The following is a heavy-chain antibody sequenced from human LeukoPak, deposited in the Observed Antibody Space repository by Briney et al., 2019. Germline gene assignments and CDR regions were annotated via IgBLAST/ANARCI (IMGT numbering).Heavy chain of an antibody. D-gene: IGHD1-26*01. CDR1: DGSIRTYY. CDR3: ALGLLSAFDI. V-gene: IGHV4-59*06. CDR2: IYYSGST. J-gene: IGHJ3*02. Sequence: PSETLSLTCSVSDGSIRTYYWSWIRQPPGKGLEWIGYIYYSGSTYYNPSLKSRVTISVDTSKNQFSLKLSSVTAADTAVYYCALGLLSAFDIWGQGTMVTVSS.